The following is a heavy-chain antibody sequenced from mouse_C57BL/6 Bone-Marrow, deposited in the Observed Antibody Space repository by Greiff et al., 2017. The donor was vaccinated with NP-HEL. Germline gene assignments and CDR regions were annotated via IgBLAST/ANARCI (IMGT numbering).Heavy chain of an antibody. J-gene: IGHJ2*01. D-gene: IGHD1-1*01. CDR1: GFTFSSYG. Sequence: DVMLVESGGDLVKPGGSLKLSCAASGFTFSSYGMSWVRQTPDKRLEWVATISSGGSYTYYPDSVKGRFTISRDNAKNTLYLQMSSLKSEDTAMYYCARRDYYGSSRYWGQGTTLTVSS. V-gene: IGHV5-6*02. CDR2: ISSGGSYT. CDR3: ARRDYYGSSRY.